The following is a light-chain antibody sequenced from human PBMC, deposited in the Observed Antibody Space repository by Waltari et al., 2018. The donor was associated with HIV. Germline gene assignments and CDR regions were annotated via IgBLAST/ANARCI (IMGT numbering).Light chain of an antibody. CDR1: RSNSAADSH. J-gene: IGLJ3*02. Sequence: HSVLTPQPSLSGAPAQAVTIPCPWTRSNSAADSHLHSYQQLPGTAPKLLIYGNTIRPSGVPDRFSGSKSGTSASLAITGLQADDEADYYCQSYDSSLSAWVFGGGTKLTVL. V-gene: IGLV1-40*01. CDR3: QSYDSSLSAWV. CDR2: GNT.